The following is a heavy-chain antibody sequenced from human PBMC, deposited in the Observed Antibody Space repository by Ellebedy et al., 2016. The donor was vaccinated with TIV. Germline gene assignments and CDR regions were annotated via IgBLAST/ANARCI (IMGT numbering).Heavy chain of an antibody. V-gene: IGHV3-7*01. D-gene: IGHD6-19*01. CDR2: IKQDGSEK. CDR3: ARDQWLGRAYYFDS. J-gene: IGHJ4*02. Sequence: GESLKISCAASGFTFSNYWMNWVRQAPGKGLEWVANIKQDGSEKYYVDSVKGRFSISRDNAKNSLYVQMNSLTDEDTAVYYCARDQWLGRAYYFDSWGQGTLVTVSS. CDR1: GFTFSNYW.